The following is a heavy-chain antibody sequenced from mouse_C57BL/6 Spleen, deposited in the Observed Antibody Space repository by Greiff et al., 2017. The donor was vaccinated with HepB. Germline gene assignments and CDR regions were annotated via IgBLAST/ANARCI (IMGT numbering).Heavy chain of an antibody. V-gene: IGHV1-76*01. Sequence: QVQLQQSGAELVRPGASVKLSCKASGYTFTDYYINWVKQRPGQGLEWIARIYPGSGNTYYNEKFKGKATLTAEKSSSTAYMQLSSLTSEDSAVYFCARWDSNYRRYAMDYWGQGTSVTVSS. CDR3: ARWDSNYRRYAMDY. CDR1: GYTFTDYY. CDR2: IYPGSGNT. J-gene: IGHJ4*01. D-gene: IGHD2-5*01.